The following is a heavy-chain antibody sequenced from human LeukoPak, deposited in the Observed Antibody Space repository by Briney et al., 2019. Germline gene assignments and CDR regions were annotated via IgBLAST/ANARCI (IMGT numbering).Heavy chain of an antibody. CDR2: ISTYNAIT. D-gene: IGHD5-12*01. CDR1: GYTFTTYG. V-gene: IGHV1-18*01. J-gene: IGHJ4*02. Sequence: ASVKVSCKASGYTFTTYGISWVRQAPGRGLEWMRWISTYNAITTYAQKLQGRVTMTTDTSTSTSYMELRSLRSDDTAVYYCARDRGYVSASPCDYWGQGTLVTVSS. CDR3: ARDRGYVSASPCDY.